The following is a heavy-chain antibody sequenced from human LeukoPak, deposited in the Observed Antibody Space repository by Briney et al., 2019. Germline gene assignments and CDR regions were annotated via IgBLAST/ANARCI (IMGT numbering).Heavy chain of an antibody. V-gene: IGHV3-30*02. CDR1: GFTFSSYG. CDR3: AKESSYYDSSGYYSGYFDY. CDR2: IRYDGSNK. Sequence: PGGSLRLSCAASGFTFSSYGMHWVRQAPGKGLEWVAFIRYDGSNKYYADSVKGRFTISRDNSKNTLYLQMNSLRAEDTAVYYCAKESSYYDSSGYYSGYFDYWGQGTLVTVSS. J-gene: IGHJ4*02. D-gene: IGHD3-22*01.